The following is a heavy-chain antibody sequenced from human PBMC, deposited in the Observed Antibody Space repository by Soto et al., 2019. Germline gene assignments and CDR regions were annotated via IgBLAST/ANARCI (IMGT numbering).Heavy chain of an antibody. CDR2: IYHSGST. D-gene: IGHD2-2*01. J-gene: IGHJ5*02. CDR1: GGSISSSNW. CDR3: ARHRWDVGVVPAAMENWFDP. V-gene: IGHV4-4*02. Sequence: SETLSLTCAVSGGSISSSNWWSWVRQPPGKGLEWIGEIYHSGSTNYNPTLKSRVTISVDTSKNQFSLKLSSVTAADTAVYYCARHRWDVGVVPAAMENWFDPWGQGTLVTVSS.